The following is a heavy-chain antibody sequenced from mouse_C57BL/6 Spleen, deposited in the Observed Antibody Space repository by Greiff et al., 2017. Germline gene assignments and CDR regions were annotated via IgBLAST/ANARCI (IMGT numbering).Heavy chain of an antibody. V-gene: IGHV5-17*01. CDR3: ANDYYGSSYYFDY. CDR1: GFTFSDYG. Sequence: EVMLVESGGGLVKPGGSLKLSCAASGFTFSDYGMHWVRQAPEKGLEWVAYISSGSSTIYYADTVKGRFTISRDNAKNTLFLQMTSLRSEDTAMYDCANDYYGSSYYFDYWGQGTTLTVSS. D-gene: IGHD1-1*01. J-gene: IGHJ2*01. CDR2: ISSGSSTI.